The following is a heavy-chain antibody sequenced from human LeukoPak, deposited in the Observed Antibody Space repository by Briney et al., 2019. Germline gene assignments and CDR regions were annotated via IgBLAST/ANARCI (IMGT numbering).Heavy chain of an antibody. V-gene: IGHV3-15*01. J-gene: IGHJ3*02. CDR3: TTTYEDGAFDI. CDR2: IKSKTDGGTT. CDR1: GFTLSNAW. D-gene: IGHD2-15*01. Sequence: PGGSLRLSRAASGFTLSNAWMSWVRQAPGKGVEWVGRIKSKTDGGTTDYAAPVKGRFTISRDDSKNTLYLQMNSLKTEDTAVYYCTTTYEDGAFDIWGQGTMVTVSS.